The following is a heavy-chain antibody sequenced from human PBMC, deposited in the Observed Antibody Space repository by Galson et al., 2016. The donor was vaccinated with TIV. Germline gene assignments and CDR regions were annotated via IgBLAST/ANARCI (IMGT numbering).Heavy chain of an antibody. J-gene: IGHJ6*02. CDR2: IIPMFKIA. D-gene: IGHD5-18*01. CDR1: GGTFSSDA. V-gene: IGHV1-69*13. Sequence: SVKVSCKASGGTFSSDAISWVRQAPGQGLEWMGGIIPMFKIADYAQKFQGRVTITADESSTTVYMELNSLRSGDTAVYYCASDRNTALDTYHQYYGMDVWGQGTTVTVSS. CDR3: ASDRNTALDTYHQYYGMDV.